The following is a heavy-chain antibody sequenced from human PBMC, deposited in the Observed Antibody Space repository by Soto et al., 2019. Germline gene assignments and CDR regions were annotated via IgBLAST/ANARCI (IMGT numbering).Heavy chain of an antibody. CDR2: INIDGSST. Sequence: EVQLVESGGGLVQPGWSLRLSCAASGFTLSSYWMHWVRQAPGKGLVWVSRINIDGSSTSYADSVKGRFPISRDNAKNTLYLQVNSLRAEDSAVYYCARSRDGYNFVGDCWGQGTLVTVSS. CDR3: ARSRDGYNFVGDC. J-gene: IGHJ4*02. V-gene: IGHV3-74*01. D-gene: IGHD5-12*01. CDR1: GFTLSSYW.